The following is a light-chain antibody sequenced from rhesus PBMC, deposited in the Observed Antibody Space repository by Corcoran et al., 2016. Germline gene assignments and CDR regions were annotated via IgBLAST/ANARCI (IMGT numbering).Light chain of an antibody. CDR2: RAS. CDR3: QQGYSYPYS. CDR1: QSLSNY. J-gene: IGKJ2*01. Sequence: IQMTQSPSSLSASVGDRVTITCQASQSLSNYLNWYQQKPGKIPILLIYRASSLKSGLPSRFSGSGSGTDFTLTISSLQPEDFATYYCQQGYSYPYSFGQGTKVEIK. V-gene: IGKV1-25*01.